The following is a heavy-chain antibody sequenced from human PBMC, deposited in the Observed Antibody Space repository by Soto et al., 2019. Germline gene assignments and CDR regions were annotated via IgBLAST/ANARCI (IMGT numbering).Heavy chain of an antibody. V-gene: IGHV1-18*01. J-gene: IGHJ5*02. CDR2: ISAYNGNT. CDR1: GGTFSSYA. D-gene: IGHD3-22*01. CDR3: ARDVASYDRHNNWFDP. Sequence: ASVKVSCKASGGTFSSYAISWVRQAPGQGLEWMGWISAYNGNTNYAQKLQGRVTMTTDTSTSTAYMELRSLRSDDTAVYYCARDVASYDRHNNWFDPWGQGTLVTVSS.